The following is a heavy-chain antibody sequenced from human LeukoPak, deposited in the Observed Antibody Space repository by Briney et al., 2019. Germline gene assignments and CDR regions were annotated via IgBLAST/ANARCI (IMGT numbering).Heavy chain of an antibody. CDR1: GGSISGYH. CDR3: ARVPRSSYYYYMDV. J-gene: IGHJ6*03. Sequence: SETLSLTCNVSGGSISGYHWSWIRQPPGKGLEWLGYIYYSGSSNYNPSLKSRVTISVDTSKNQFSLKLSSVTAADTAVYYCARVPRSSYYYYMDVWGKGTTVTVSS. D-gene: IGHD6-6*01. V-gene: IGHV4-59*01. CDR2: IYYSGSS.